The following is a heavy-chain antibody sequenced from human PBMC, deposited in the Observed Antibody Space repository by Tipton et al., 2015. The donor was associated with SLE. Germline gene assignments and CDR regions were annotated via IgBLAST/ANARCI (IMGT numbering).Heavy chain of an antibody. CDR2: IYSSGST. Sequence: TLSLTCTVSDGSISSYYWSWIRQPAGKGLEWIGRIYSSGSTNYNPSLKSRVTISVDTSKNQFSLNLNSVTAADTAVYYCARGGTAKVNDYWGQGTLVTVSS. D-gene: IGHD2-21*02. J-gene: IGHJ4*02. CDR1: DGSISSYY. CDR3: ARGGTAKVNDY. V-gene: IGHV4-4*07.